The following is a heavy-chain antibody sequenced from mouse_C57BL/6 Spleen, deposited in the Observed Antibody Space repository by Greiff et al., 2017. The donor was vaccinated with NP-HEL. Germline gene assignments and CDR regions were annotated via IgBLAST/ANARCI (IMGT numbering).Heavy chain of an antibody. CDR1: GYTFTSYW. V-gene: IGHV1-69*01. D-gene: IGHD2-5*01. CDR3: ARSYSNLYWYFDV. CDR2: IDPSDSYT. Sequence: QVQLQQPGAELVMPGASVKLSCKASGYTFTSYWMHWVKQRPGQGLEWIGEIDPSDSYTNYNQKFKGKSTLTVDKSSSTAYMQLSSLTSEDSAVYYCARSYSNLYWYFDVWGTGTTVTVSS. J-gene: IGHJ1*03.